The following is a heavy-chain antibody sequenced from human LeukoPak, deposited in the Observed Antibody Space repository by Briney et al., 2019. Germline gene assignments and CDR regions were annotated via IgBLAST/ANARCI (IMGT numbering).Heavy chain of an antibody. Sequence: GASVKVSCKASGYTFIGYYMHWVRQAPGQGLEWMGRINPNSGGTDYAQKFQGRVTMTRDTSISTAYMELSRLRSDDTAVYYCARGPISSGYYYGMDVWGQGTTVTVSS. CDR1: GYTFIGYY. CDR2: INPNSGGT. D-gene: IGHD3-22*01. CDR3: ARGPISSGYYYGMDV. V-gene: IGHV1-2*06. J-gene: IGHJ6*02.